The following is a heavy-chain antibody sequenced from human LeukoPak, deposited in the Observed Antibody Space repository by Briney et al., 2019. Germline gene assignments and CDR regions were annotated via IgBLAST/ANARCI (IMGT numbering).Heavy chain of an antibody. CDR1: GGSISSYY. Sequence: ASETLSLTCTVSGGSISSYYWNWIRQPPGKGLEWIGYIYYSGSTNYNPSLKSRVTISVDTSKNQFSLKLSSVTAADTAVYDCARGSESGWGTHRYYFDYWGQGTLVTVSS. V-gene: IGHV4-59*01. J-gene: IGHJ4*02. D-gene: IGHD3-16*01. CDR3: ARGSESGWGTHRYYFDY. CDR2: IYYSGST.